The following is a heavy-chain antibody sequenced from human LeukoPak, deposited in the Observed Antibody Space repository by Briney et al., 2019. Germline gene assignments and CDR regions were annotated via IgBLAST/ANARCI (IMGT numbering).Heavy chain of an antibody. J-gene: IGHJ4*02. Sequence: PSETLSLTCTVSGGSISSYYSSWIRQPAGKGLEWIGRIYTSGSTNYNPSLKSRVTMSVDTSKNQFSLKLSSVTAADTAVYYCARDQWELLPVVLFAAGQYYFDYWGQGTLVTVSS. D-gene: IGHD1-26*01. CDR1: GGSISSYY. CDR3: ARDQWELLPVVLFAAGQYYFDY. V-gene: IGHV4-4*07. CDR2: IYTSGST.